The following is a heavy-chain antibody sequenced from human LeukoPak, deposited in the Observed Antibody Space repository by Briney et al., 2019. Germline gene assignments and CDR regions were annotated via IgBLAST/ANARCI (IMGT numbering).Heavy chain of an antibody. CDR1: GFSFNNAW. J-gene: IGHJ1*01. CDR3: TSWGDTTAEYFQR. CDR2: INPDGRDT. Sequence: PGGSLRLSCAVSGFSFNNAWMNWVRQAPGKGLEWVAHINPDGRDTYYVDSVKGRFTISRDNAQNSMYLQMNSLRVEDTAVYYCTSWGDTTAEYFQRWGQGTLVTVSS. V-gene: IGHV3-7*01. D-gene: IGHD2-21*02.